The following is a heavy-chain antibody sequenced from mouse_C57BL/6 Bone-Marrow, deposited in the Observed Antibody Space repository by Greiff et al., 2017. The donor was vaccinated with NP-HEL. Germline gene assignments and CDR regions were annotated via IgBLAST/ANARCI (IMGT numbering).Heavy chain of an antibody. Sequence: EVKLVESEGGLVQPGSSMKLSCTASGFTFSDYYMAWVRQVPEKGLEWVANINYDGSSTYYLDSLKSRFIISRDNAKNILYLQMSSLKSEDTATYYCARVGIYYYGSSLAYWGQGTLVTVSA. CDR3: ARVGIYYYGSSLAY. J-gene: IGHJ3*01. CDR1: GFTFSDYY. D-gene: IGHD1-1*01. V-gene: IGHV5-16*01. CDR2: INYDGSST.